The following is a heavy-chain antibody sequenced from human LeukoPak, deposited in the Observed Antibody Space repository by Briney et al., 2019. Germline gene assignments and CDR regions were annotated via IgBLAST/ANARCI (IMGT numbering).Heavy chain of an antibody. J-gene: IGHJ4*02. Sequence: PGGSLRLSCAASGFTFDDYAMHWLREAPGKGLEGVSGISWNSGSIGYADSVKGRFTISRDNAKNSLYLQMNSLRAEDTALYYCAKFDSSGWYFGLFDYWGQGTLVTVSS. CDR1: GFTFDDYA. D-gene: IGHD6-19*01. CDR2: ISWNSGSI. CDR3: AKFDSSGWYFGLFDY. V-gene: IGHV3-9*01.